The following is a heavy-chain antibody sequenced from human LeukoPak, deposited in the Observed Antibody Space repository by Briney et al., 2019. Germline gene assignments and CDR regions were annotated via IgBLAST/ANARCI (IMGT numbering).Heavy chain of an antibody. CDR2: IYYSGST. CDR3: ARETTLLVTMIVVAYYFDY. D-gene: IGHD3-22*01. Sequence: SETLSLTCTVSGGSISSSSYYWGWIRQPPGKGLEWIGSIYYSGSTYYNPSLKSRVTISVDTSKNQFSLKLSSVTAADTAVYYCARETTLLVTMIVVAYYFDYWGQGTLVTVSS. J-gene: IGHJ4*02. V-gene: IGHV4-39*07. CDR1: GGSISSSSYY.